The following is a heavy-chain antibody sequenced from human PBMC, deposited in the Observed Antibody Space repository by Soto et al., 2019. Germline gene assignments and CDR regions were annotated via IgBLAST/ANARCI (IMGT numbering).Heavy chain of an antibody. CDR1: GGTFSSYA. D-gene: IGHD6-19*01. V-gene: IGHV1-69*13. CDR2: IIPIFGTA. CDR3: ARGLYSSGWYEYFQH. J-gene: IGHJ1*01. Sequence: VASVKVSCKASGGTFSSYAISWVRQAPGQGLEWMGGIIPIFGTANYAQKFQGRVTITADESTSTAYMELSSLRSEDTAVYYCARGLYSSGWYEYFQHWGQGTLVTVSS.